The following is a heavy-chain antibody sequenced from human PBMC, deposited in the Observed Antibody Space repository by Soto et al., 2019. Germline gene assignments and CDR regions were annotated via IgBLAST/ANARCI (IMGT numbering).Heavy chain of an antibody. V-gene: IGHV4-39*02. CDR1: RGSISSGTNY. CDR2: IYYSGST. D-gene: IGHD2-2*01. J-gene: IGHJ4*02. Sequence: PSETLSLTCTVSRGSISSGTNYWAWIRQPPGKGLEWIANIYYSGSTFYNPSLKSRVTISLDTSKNQFSLKLRSVTAADTAVYYCAREDSIIIPAVSDFRGQGTLVTVSS. CDR3: AREDSIIIPAVSDF.